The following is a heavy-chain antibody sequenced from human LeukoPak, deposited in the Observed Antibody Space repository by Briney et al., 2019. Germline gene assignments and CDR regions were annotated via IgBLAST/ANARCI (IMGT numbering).Heavy chain of an antibody. CDR2: IEQDGSEK. CDR3: AKGHTSLAP. V-gene: IGHV3-7*01. D-gene: IGHD5-18*01. J-gene: IGHJ4*02. Sequence: GGSLRLSCAASGFSFTTSWMSWVRQAPGKGLEWVASIEQDGSEKSYVDPVKGRFTISRDNTKNSLFLQMNSLRAEDTAVYYCAKGHTSLAPGGQGALVTVSS. CDR1: GFSFTTSW.